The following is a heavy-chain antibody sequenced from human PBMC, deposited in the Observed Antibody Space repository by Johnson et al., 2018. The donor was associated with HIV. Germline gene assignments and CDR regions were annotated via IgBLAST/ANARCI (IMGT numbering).Heavy chain of an antibody. V-gene: IGHV3-64*01. CDR2: ISSNGGST. Sequence: EQLVESGGGLVQPGGSLRLSCAASGFTVSSNYMSWVRQAPGKGLEYVSAISSNGGSTYYANSVKGRFPISRDNSKNTLYLQMGSLRAEDMAVYYCARGGITFGGVIAPGAFDIWGQGTLVTVSS. CDR1: GFTVSSNY. D-gene: IGHD3-16*02. CDR3: ARGGITFGGVIAPGAFDI. J-gene: IGHJ3*02.